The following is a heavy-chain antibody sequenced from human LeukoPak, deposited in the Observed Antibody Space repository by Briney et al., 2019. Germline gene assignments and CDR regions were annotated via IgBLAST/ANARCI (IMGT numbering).Heavy chain of an antibody. CDR1: GFTFSSYG. Sequence: GGSLRLSCAASGFTFSSYGMHWVRQAPGKGLEWVAVIWYDGINKYYADSVKGRFTISRDNSKNTLYLQMNSLRAEDTAVYYCARARLRWPTGGDYWGQGTLVTVSS. CDR2: IWYDGINK. V-gene: IGHV3-33*01. CDR3: ARARLRWPTGGDY. D-gene: IGHD4-23*01. J-gene: IGHJ4*02.